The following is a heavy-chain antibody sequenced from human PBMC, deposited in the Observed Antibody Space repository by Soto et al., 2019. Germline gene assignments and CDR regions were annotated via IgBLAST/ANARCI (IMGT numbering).Heavy chain of an antibody. Sequence: GGSLRLSCAASGFTLTTYTMNWVRQAPGMGLEWVSSINGRGNYRYYTDSVEGRFTISRDHSKNTVYLQMNSLRVEDTAVYYCAKDAIFEMITAGNPRMDVWGQGTTVTVSS. CDR3: AKDAIFEMITAGNPRMDV. CDR1: GFTLTTYT. V-gene: IGHV3-21*04. CDR2: INGRGNYR. D-gene: IGHD3-16*01. J-gene: IGHJ6*02.